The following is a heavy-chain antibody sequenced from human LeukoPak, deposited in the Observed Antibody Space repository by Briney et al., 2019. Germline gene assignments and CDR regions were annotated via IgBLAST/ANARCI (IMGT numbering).Heavy chain of an antibody. J-gene: IGHJ4*02. D-gene: IGHD3-3*02. CDR3: ARVLQRAFFDY. CDR2: IYTSGST. V-gene: IGHV4-61*02. CDR1: GGSISSGSYY. Sequence: SETLSLTCTVSGGSISSGSYYWSWIRQPAGKGLEWIGRIYTSGSTNYNPSLKSRVTISVDTSKNQFSLKLSSVTAADTAVYCRARVLQRAFFDYWGQGTLVTVSS.